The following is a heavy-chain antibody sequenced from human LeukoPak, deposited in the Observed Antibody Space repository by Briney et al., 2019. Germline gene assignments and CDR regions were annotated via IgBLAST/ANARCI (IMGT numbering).Heavy chain of an antibody. Sequence: ASVKVSCKASGYTFTSYGISWVRQAPGQGLEWMGWISAYNGNTNYAQKLQSRVTMTTDTSTSTAYMELRSLRSDDTAVYYCARGSRLPARGQQLGRGAFDIWGQGTMVTVSS. V-gene: IGHV1-18*01. CDR2: ISAYNGNT. J-gene: IGHJ3*02. CDR1: GYTFTSYG. CDR3: ARGSRLPARGQQLGRGAFDI. D-gene: IGHD6-13*01.